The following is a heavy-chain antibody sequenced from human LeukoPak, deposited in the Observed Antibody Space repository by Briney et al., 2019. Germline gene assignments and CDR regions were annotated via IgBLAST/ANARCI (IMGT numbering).Heavy chain of an antibody. V-gene: IGHV4-4*07. Sequence: PSQTLSLTCTVSGSSIGNYYWNWIRQPAGKGLEWIGRISTSGTTNYHPSLKSRVTLSLDTSKNQFSLNLRSVTAADTAIYFCARRHPYYYGSGTYSREDWGQGTLVTVSS. CDR1: GSSIGNYY. CDR2: ISTSGTT. CDR3: ARRHPYYYGSGTYSRED. J-gene: IGHJ4*02. D-gene: IGHD3-10*01.